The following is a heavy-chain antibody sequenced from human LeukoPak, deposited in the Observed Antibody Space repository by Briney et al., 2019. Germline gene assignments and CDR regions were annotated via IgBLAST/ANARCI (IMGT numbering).Heavy chain of an antibody. Sequence: GESLKISCTGSGYTYTSYWIAWVRQMPGKGLEWMGIIYPGDSDTRYSPSFQGQVTISADKSISTAYLQWRSLKTSDTAMYYCARILRNFDWSTFDFWGQGALATVSS. V-gene: IGHV5-51*01. D-gene: IGHD3-9*01. CDR3: ARILRNFDWSTFDF. CDR1: GYTYTSYW. CDR2: IYPGDSDT. J-gene: IGHJ4*02.